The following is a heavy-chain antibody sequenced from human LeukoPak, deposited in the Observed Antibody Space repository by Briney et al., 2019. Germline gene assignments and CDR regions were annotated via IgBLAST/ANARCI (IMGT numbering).Heavy chain of an antibody. Sequence: ASVKVSCKASGYTFTSYGISWVRQAPGQGLEWMGWISAYNGNTNYAQKLQGRVTMTTDTSTSTAYMELRSLRSDDTAVYYCARDTRDISTGYYNWFDPWGQGTLVTVSS. CDR3: ARDTRDISTGYYNWFDP. CDR1: GYTFTSYG. V-gene: IGHV1-18*01. D-gene: IGHD3-9*01. CDR2: ISAYNGNT. J-gene: IGHJ5*02.